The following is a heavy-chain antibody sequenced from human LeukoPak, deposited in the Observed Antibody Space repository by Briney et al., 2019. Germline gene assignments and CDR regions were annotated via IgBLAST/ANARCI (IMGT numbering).Heavy chain of an antibody. CDR3: ARASVDTATAVDY. V-gene: IGHV3-21*01. CDR2: ISSSSNYI. D-gene: IGHD5-18*01. J-gene: IGHJ4*02. CDR1: GFTFSSYN. Sequence: PGGSLRLSCAASGFTFSSYNMNWVRQAPGKGLEWVSSISSSSNYIYYADSVKGRFTISRDNAKNSLYLQMNSLRAEDTAVYYCARASVDTATAVDYWGQGTLVTVSS.